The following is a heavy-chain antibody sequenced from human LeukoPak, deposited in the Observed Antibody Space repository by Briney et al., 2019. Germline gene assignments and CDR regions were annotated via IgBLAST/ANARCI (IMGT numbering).Heavy chain of an antibody. CDR3: AKVGDTAMVLDY. Sequence: GRSLTLSCAASGFTFDDYAMHWVRQAPGKGLEWVSGISWNSGSIVYADSVKGRFTISRDNAKNSLYLQMNSLRAEDTALYYCAKVGDTAMVLDYWGQGTLVTVSS. D-gene: IGHD5-18*01. CDR2: ISWNSGSI. CDR1: GFTFDDYA. J-gene: IGHJ4*02. V-gene: IGHV3-9*01.